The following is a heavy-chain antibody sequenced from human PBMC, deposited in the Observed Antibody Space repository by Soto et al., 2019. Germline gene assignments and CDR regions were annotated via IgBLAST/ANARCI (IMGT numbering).Heavy chain of an antibody. D-gene: IGHD2-2*02. J-gene: IGHJ4*02. CDR3: ARGGVGRYCSSTSCHTCVFDY. V-gene: IGHV3-74*01. Sequence: GSLRLSCAASGFTFSSYWMHWVRQAPGKVLVWVSRINSDGSSTSYADSVKGRFTISRDNAKNTLYLQMNSLRAEDTAVYYCARGGVGRYCSSTSCHTCVFDYWGQGTLPTVST. CDR1: GFTFSSYW. CDR2: INSDGSST.